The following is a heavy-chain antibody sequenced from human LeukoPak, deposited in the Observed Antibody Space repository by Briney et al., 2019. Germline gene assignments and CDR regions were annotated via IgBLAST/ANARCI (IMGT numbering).Heavy chain of an antibody. J-gene: IGHJ2*01. V-gene: IGHV1-69*17. CDR2: IIPLFGIT. D-gene: IGHD4/OR15-4a*01. CDR3: ARLITTSWRGFDL. Sequence: EASVKVSCKASGVTSSNYAIIWLRQAPGQGLEWMGRIIPLFGITNYAQKFQDRVTITAEKSTNTTYMGLTSVRSEDTAGYYCARLITTSWRGFDLWGRGTLVTVSS. CDR1: GVTSSNYA.